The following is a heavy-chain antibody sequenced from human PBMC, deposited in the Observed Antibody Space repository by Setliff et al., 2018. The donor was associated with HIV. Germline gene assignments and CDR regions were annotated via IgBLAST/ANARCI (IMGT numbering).Heavy chain of an antibody. CDR1: GYTFIDYY. CDR2: INPNSGAT. CDR3: ARDPYSSGESDAFDI. Sequence: RASVKVSCKASGYTFIDYYMHWVRQAPGLGFEWMGWINPNSGATNYAQSFHARVTMTSDTSISTVYLELSSLRSDDTAVYYCARDPYSSGESDAFDIWGQGTMVTVSS. V-gene: IGHV1-2*02. J-gene: IGHJ3*02. D-gene: IGHD6-19*01.